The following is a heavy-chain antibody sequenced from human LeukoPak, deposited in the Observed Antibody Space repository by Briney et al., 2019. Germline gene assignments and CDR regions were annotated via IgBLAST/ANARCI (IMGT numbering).Heavy chain of an antibody. Sequence: GGSLRLSCAASGFTFSRYNMNWVRQAPWKGLEGVSSISSSGSYIYYADSVKGRFTISRDNAKNSLYLQMNSLRAEDTAIYYCARDGTLNVDTAVLHDYWGQGTLVTVSS. CDR3: ARDGTLNVDTAVLHDY. D-gene: IGHD5-18*01. V-gene: IGHV3-21*01. J-gene: IGHJ4*02. CDR1: GFTFSRYN. CDR2: ISSSGSYI.